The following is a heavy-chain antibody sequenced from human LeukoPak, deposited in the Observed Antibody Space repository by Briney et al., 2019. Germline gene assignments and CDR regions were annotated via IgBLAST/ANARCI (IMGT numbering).Heavy chain of an antibody. V-gene: IGHV1-69*01. CDR3: ARDSPQYYYDSSGYYRTREFDY. Sequence: ASVKVSCKASGGTFSSYAISWVRQAPGQGLEWMGGIVPIFGTANYAQKFQGRVTITADESTSTAYMELSSLRSEDTAVYYCARDSPQYYYDSSGYYRTREFDYWGQGTLVTVSS. D-gene: IGHD3-22*01. CDR1: GGTFSSYA. CDR2: IVPIFGTA. J-gene: IGHJ4*02.